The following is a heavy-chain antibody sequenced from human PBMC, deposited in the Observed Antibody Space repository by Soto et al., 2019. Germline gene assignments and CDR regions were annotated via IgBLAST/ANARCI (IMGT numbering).Heavy chain of an antibody. CDR3: ARDHGERGYYSSGRA. CDR1: GDTFSSYA. CDR2: IIPVIGSP. D-gene: IGHD3-10*01. J-gene: IGHJ4*02. Sequence: QVQLVQSGAEVKKPGSSVKVSCKASGDTFSSYAFIWVRQPPGQGLEWMGGIIPVIGSPNYAPKFQGRVTLTADESTRTAYMEGSSLRSEDTAVYYGARDHGERGYYSSGRAGGQGTLVTFSS. V-gene: IGHV1-69*01.